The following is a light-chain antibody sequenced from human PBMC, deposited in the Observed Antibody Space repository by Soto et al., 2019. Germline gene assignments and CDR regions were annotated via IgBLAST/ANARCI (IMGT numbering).Light chain of an antibody. CDR2: GAS. Sequence: EIVMTQSPATLSVSPGERATLSCRVSQSVSSYLAWYQQKPGQAPRLLIYGASTRATGIPARFSGSGSGTEFTLTISSLQSEDFAVYYCQQYNNWPGTFGQGTKVEI. J-gene: IGKJ1*01. CDR3: QQYNNWPGT. CDR1: QSVSSY. V-gene: IGKV3-15*01.